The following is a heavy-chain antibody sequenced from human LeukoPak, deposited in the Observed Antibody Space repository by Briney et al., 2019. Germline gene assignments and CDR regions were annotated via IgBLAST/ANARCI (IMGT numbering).Heavy chain of an antibody. J-gene: IGHJ4*02. CDR1: GYTLTELS. V-gene: IGHV1-24*01. D-gene: IGHD3-10*01. CDR2: FDPEDGET. Sequence: RASVKVSCKVSGYTLTELSMHWVRQAPGKGLEWMGGFDPEDGETIYAQKFQGRVTMTEDTSTDTAYMELSSLRSEDTAVYYCATDHRPARITMVRGVSSHYWGQGTLVTVSS. CDR3: ATDHRPARITMVRGVSSHY.